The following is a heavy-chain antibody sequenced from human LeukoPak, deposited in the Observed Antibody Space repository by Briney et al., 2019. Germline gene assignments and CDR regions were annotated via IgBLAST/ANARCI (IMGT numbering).Heavy chain of an antibody. J-gene: IGHJ5*02. CDR2: ISGSGGST. CDR1: GFTFSSYA. CDR3: AKDKVQLERRSEDWFDP. Sequence: PGGSLRLSCAASGFTFSSYAMSWVRQAPGKGLEWVSAISGSGGSTYYADSVKGRFTISRDNSKNTLYLQMNSLRAEDTAVYYCAKDKVQLERRSEDWFDPWGQGTLVTVSS. V-gene: IGHV3-23*01. D-gene: IGHD1-1*01.